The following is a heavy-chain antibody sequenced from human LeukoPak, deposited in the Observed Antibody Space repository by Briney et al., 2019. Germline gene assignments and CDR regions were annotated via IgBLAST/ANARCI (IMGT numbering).Heavy chain of an antibody. V-gene: IGHV4-61*02. D-gene: IGHD3-22*01. CDR1: GGSISSGSYY. CDR3: AREKIADSSKDY. J-gene: IGHJ4*02. Sequence: SETLSLTCSVSGGSISSGSYYWSWIRQPAGKGLEWIGRIYTSGSTNYNPSLKSRVTISVDTSKNQFSLKLSSVTAADTAVYYCAREKIADSSKDYWGQGTLVTVSS. CDR2: IYTSGST.